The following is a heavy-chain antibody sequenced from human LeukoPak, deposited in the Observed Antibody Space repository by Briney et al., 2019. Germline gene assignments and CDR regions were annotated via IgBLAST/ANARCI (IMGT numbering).Heavy chain of an antibody. J-gene: IGHJ4*02. D-gene: IGHD3-9*01. Sequence: SETLSLTCTGSGDSISGYYWSWIRQPPGKGLEWIGYIYYSGSTNYNPSLKSRVTISVDTSKNQFSLKLSSVTAADTAVYYCARATNYAILTGYNYFDYWGQGTLVTVSS. CDR3: ARATNYAILTGYNYFDY. CDR1: GDSISGYY. V-gene: IGHV4-59*01. CDR2: IYYSGST.